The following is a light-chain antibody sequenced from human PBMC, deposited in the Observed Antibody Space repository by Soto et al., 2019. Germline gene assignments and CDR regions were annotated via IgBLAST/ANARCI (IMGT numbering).Light chain of an antibody. V-gene: IGLV1-40*01. J-gene: IGLJ1*01. Sequence: QSVLTQPPSVSGAPGQTVTFSCTGSSSYDVHWYRQLPGTAPKLLIYGTTNRPSGVPDRFSGSKSGTSASLAITGLQPEDEADYYCQSYGSSLGVSYVFGTGTKVTVL. CDR2: GTT. CDR3: QSYGSSLGVSYV. CDR1: SSYD.